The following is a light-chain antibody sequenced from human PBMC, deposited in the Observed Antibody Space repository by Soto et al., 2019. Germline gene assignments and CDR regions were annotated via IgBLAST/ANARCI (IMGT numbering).Light chain of an antibody. Sequence: DIQMTQSPSTLSGSVGDRVTITCRASQTISSWLAWYQQKPGKAPKLLIYKASTLKSGVPSRFSGSGSGTEFSLTISRLEPEDFAVYYCQQYGDSLSITFGQGTRLEIK. J-gene: IGKJ5*01. CDR1: QTISSW. CDR3: QQYGDSLSIT. V-gene: IGKV1-5*03. CDR2: KAS.